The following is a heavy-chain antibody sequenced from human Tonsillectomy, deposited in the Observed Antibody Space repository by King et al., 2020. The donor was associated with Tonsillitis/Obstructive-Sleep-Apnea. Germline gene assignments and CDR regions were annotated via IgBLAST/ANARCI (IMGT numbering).Heavy chain of an antibody. CDR2: ISSSGSYI. D-gene: IGHD2-8*01. Sequence: VQLVESGGGLVKPGGSLRLSCAASGFTFSSYTMNWVRQAPGKGLEWVSSISSSGSYIYHSDSLKGRFTISRDSAKNSLYLQMDSLRAEDTAVYYCARGRLNGPATLDYWGQGTLITVSS. CDR3: ARGRLNGPATLDY. CDR1: GFTFSSYT. V-gene: IGHV3-21*01. J-gene: IGHJ4*02.